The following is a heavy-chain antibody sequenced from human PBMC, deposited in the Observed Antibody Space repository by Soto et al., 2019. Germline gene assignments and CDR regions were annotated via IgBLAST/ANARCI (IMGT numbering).Heavy chain of an antibody. J-gene: IGHJ4*02. Sequence: EVQLVESGVGLVQPGGSLRLSCAASGFTFSDHFMDWVRQAPGKGLEWVGRIKNKAYSYTTDYAASVKGRFTVSRDDSNNSLYLQMNSLKTEDTAVYYCARRGVTGTSQFDYWGQGTLVTVSS. CDR1: GFTFSDHF. CDR3: ARRGVTGTSQFDY. CDR2: IKNKAYSYTT. D-gene: IGHD1-20*01. V-gene: IGHV3-72*01.